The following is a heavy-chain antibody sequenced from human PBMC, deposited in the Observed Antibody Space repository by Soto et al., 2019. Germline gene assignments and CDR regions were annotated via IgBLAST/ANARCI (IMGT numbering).Heavy chain of an antibody. D-gene: IGHD2-21*02. CDR3: ARPVVTAISPKYNWFDP. V-gene: IGHV4-39*01. CDR1: GGSISSSSYY. J-gene: IGHJ5*02. CDR2: IYYSGST. Sequence: PSETLSLTCTVSGGSISSSSYYWGWIRQPPGKGLEWIGSIYYSGSTYYNPSPKSRVTISVDTSKNQFSLKLSSVTAADTAVYYCARPVVTAISPKYNWFDPWGQGTLVTVSS.